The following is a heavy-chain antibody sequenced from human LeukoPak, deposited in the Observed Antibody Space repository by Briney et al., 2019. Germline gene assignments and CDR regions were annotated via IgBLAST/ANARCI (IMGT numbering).Heavy chain of an antibody. CDR2: IRSSSKTI. CDR1: GFTVSSYS. J-gene: IGHJ4*02. V-gene: IGHV3-48*02. CDR3: ARDLHYALDY. D-gene: IGHD3-16*01. Sequence: GGSLRLSCAASGFTVSSYSMNWVRPAPGEGLEWVSHIRSSSKTIYYLDSVKGRFTISRDNAKNSLFLQMNSLRDEDPAVYYCARDLHYALDYWGQGTLVTVSS.